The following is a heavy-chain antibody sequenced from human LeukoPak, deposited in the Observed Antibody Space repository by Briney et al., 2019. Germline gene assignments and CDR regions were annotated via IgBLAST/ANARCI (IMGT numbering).Heavy chain of an antibody. CDR3: AKSCCSTSSCYDGFDC. CDR2: NSGSGGTT. J-gene: IGHJ4*02. D-gene: IGHD2-2*01. V-gene: IGHV3-23*01. CDR1: GFTFSTYA. Sequence: GGSLRLSCAASGFTFSTYAMSWVRQAPGKGLEWVSGNSGSGGTTYYADSVKGRFTISRDNSKNTLYLQMNSLRAEDTDVYYCAKSCCSTSSCYDGFDCWGQGTLVTVSS.